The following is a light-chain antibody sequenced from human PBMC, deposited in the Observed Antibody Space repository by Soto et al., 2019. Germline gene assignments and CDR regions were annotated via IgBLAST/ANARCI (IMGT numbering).Light chain of an antibody. Sequence: NFMLTQPHSVSESPGKMVTISCTRSSGSIASNYVQWYQQRPGSAPTTVIYEDNQRPSGVPDRFSGSTDGSSNSASLTISGLQTEDEADYYCQSYDSSTVVFGGGTKVTVL. CDR3: QSYDSSTVV. CDR1: SGSIASNY. V-gene: IGLV6-57*04. J-gene: IGLJ2*01. CDR2: EDN.